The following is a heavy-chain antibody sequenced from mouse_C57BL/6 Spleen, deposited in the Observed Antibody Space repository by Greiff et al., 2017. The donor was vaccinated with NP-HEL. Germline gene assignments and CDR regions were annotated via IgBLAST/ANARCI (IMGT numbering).Heavy chain of an antibody. CDR3: AREGLVWAVYYFDY. D-gene: IGHD3-3*01. CDR2: IDPNSGGT. V-gene: IGHV1-72*01. J-gene: IGHJ2*01. Sequence: QVQLQQSGAELVKPGASVKLSCKASGYTFTSYWMHWVKQRPGRGLEWIGRIDPNSGGTKYNEKFKSKATLTVDKPTSTAYRQLSSLTAEDSAVYYCAREGLVWAVYYFDYWGQGTTLTVSS. CDR1: GYTFTSYW.